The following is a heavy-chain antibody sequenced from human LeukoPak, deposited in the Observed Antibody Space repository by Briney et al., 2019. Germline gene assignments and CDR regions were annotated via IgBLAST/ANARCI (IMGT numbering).Heavy chain of an antibody. D-gene: IGHD4-11*01. J-gene: IGHJ6*02. CDR2: INPNSGGT. CDR1: GYTFTGYY. CDR3: ARGITYSNYALDV. Sequence: ASVKVSCKASGYTFTGYYMHWVRQAHGQGLEWMGWINPNSGGTNYAQKFQGRVTMTRDTSISTAYMELSRLRSDDTAVYYCARGITYSNYALDVWGQGTTVTVSS. V-gene: IGHV1-2*02.